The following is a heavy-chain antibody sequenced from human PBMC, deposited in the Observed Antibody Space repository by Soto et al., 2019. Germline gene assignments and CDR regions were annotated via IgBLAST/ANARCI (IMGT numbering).Heavy chain of an antibody. CDR2: ISYDGGNK. CDR3: GRCTSSSCHLGSDY. Sequence: GGSLSLSSAASGFTFSNYAMNWVRQAPGKGLEWVTLISYDGGNKYYADSVKGRFTISRDSSKNTLYLQMSSLRAADTAVYYCGRCTSSSCHLGSDYWGQGTLVTVSS. V-gene: IGHV3-30-3*01. CDR1: GFTFSNYA. D-gene: IGHD2-2*01. J-gene: IGHJ4*02.